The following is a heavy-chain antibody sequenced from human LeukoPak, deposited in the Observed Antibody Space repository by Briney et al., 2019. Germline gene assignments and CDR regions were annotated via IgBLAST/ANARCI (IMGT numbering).Heavy chain of an antibody. Sequence: ASVKVSCKASGYTFTGYHMHWVRQAPGQGLEWMGWINPNSGGTNYAQKFQGRVTMTRDTSISTAYMELSRLRSDDTAVYYCARDEQQWNNWFDPWGQGTLVTVSS. CDR3: ARDEQQWNNWFDP. CDR1: GYTFTGYH. D-gene: IGHD6-19*01. J-gene: IGHJ5*02. CDR2: INPNSGGT. V-gene: IGHV1-2*02.